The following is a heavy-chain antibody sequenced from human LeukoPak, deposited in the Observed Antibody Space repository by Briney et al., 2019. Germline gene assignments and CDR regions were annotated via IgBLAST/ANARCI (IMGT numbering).Heavy chain of an antibody. V-gene: IGHV3-23*01. D-gene: IGHD2-2*02. CDR1: GFTFSGYW. J-gene: IGHJ6*02. CDR2: ISGSGGST. Sequence: GGSLRLSCAASGFTFSGYWMSWVRQAPGKGLEWVSTISGSGGSTYYADSVKGRFTISRDNSKNTLYLQMNSLRAEDTAVYSCAKSHIVVVPAAVRDYNYGMDVWGPGTTVTVSS. CDR3: AKSHIVVVPAAVRDYNYGMDV.